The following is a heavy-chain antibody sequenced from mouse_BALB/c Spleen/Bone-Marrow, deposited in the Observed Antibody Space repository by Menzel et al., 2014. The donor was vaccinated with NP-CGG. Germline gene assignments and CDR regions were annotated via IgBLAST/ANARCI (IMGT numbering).Heavy chain of an antibody. Sequence: EVKLQESGPELVKPGASVKVSCKASGYSLTDYNMYWVKQSHGKSLEWIGYIDPYNGGTSYNQKFKGKATLTVDKSSSTAFMHLNSLTSEDSAVYYCARAGYGNYEAWFAYWGQGTLVTVSA. CDR3: ARAGYGNYEAWFAY. CDR2: IDPYNGGT. CDR1: GYSLTDYN. D-gene: IGHD2-10*02. V-gene: IGHV1S135*01. J-gene: IGHJ3*01.